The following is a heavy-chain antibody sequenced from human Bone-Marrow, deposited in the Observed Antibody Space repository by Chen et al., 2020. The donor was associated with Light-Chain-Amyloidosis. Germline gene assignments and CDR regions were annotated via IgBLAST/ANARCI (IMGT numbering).Heavy chain of an antibody. CDR2: SSSSLSTI. CDR1: GFTFSSYE. D-gene: IGHD3-22*01. CDR3: ARVGSYDSSGYYFYYFDY. Sequence: EVQLVESGGGLVQPGGSLRLSCAASGFTFSSYEMNWVRQAPGKGLEWVSYSSSSLSTIYYADSVKGRFTIARDNAKNSLYLQMNSLRAEDTAVYYCARVGSYDSSGYYFYYFDYWGQGTLVTVSS. V-gene: IGHV3-48*03. J-gene: IGHJ4*02.